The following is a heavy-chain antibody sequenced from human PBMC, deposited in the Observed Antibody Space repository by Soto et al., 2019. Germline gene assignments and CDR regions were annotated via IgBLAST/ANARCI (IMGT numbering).Heavy chain of an antibody. J-gene: IGHJ4*02. CDR2: IYYSGST. CDR1: GGSISSGGYY. Sequence: PSETLSLTCTVSGGSISSGGYYWSWIRQHPGKGLEWIGYIYYSGSTYYKPSLKSRVTISVDTSKNQFSLKLSSVTASDSAVYYCARHYGDGYDYVDYWGQGTLVTVSS. CDR3: ARHYGDGYDYVDY. V-gene: IGHV4-31*03. D-gene: IGHD5-12*01.